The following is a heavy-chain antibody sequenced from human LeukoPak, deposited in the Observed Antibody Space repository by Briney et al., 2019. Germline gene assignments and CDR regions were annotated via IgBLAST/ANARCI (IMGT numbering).Heavy chain of an antibody. CDR3: AKDRLVGGSGTSIDY. D-gene: IGHD3-10*01. V-gene: IGHV3-30*02. J-gene: IGHJ4*02. Sequence: PGGSLRLSCAASGFTFSNYGMHWVRQAPGKGLEWVTFIRYDGNNKYYADSVKGRFTISRDNSKNTLYLQMNSLRSEDTAVYYCAKDRLVGGSGTSIDYWGQGTLVTVSS. CDR1: GFTFSNYG. CDR2: IRYDGNNK.